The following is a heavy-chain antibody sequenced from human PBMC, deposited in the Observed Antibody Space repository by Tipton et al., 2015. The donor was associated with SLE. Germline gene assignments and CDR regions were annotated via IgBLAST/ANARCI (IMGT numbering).Heavy chain of an antibody. CDR2: IYTSGYT. CDR3: ASWGFDT. J-gene: IGHJ3*02. CDR1: GPSINNYY. V-gene: IGHV4-4*07. D-gene: IGHD3-16*01. Sequence: TLSLTCTVSGPSINNYYWTWIRQSAGKGLEWIGRIYTSGYTNYNPPLTSRVTMSVDTSKNQFFLRLTSVTAADTAVYYCASWGFDTWGQGTMVTVSS.